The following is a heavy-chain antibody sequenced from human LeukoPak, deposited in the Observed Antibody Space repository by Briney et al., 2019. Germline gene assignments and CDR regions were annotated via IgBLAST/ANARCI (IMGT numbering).Heavy chain of an antibody. CDR1: GGTFSSYA. V-gene: IGHV1-69*13. CDR3: ARASGAPQGDFWSGYYSHYYYYMDV. J-gene: IGHJ6*03. CDR2: IIPIFGTA. Sequence: GASVKVSCKASGGTFSSYAISWVRQAPGQGLEWMGGIIPIFGTANYAQKFQGRVTITADESTSTAYMELSSLRSEDTAVYYCARASGAPQGDFWSGYYSHYYYYMDVWGKGTTVTVSS. D-gene: IGHD3-3*01.